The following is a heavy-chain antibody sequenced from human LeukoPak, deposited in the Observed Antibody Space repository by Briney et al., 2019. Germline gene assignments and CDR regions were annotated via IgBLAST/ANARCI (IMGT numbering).Heavy chain of an antibody. Sequence: PGGSLRLSCAASGFPFSNFWMSWVRQAPGKGLEWVANINPDGSAKYYVDSVKGRFTISRDNAENSLYLKMNSLRPENTAVYYCARHFSTYSYGLDVWGQGTTVTVSS. CDR3: ARHFSTYSYGLDV. V-gene: IGHV3-7*01. J-gene: IGHJ6*02. CDR1: GFPFSNFW. CDR2: INPDGSAK. D-gene: IGHD3-3*02.